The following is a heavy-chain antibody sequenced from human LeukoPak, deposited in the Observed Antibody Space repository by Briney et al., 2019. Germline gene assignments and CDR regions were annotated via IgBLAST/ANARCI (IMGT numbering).Heavy chain of an antibody. CDR1: GGSISSYY. D-gene: IGHD2-2*01. Sequence: PSETLSLTCTASGGSISSYYWSWIRQPAGKGLEWIGRIYSSGSTNYNPSLKSRVTMSVDTSKNQFSLKLSSVTAADTAVYYCARGQYHLLYWYFDLWGRGTLVTVSS. CDR3: ARGQYHLLYWYFDL. V-gene: IGHV4-4*07. J-gene: IGHJ2*01. CDR2: IYSSGST.